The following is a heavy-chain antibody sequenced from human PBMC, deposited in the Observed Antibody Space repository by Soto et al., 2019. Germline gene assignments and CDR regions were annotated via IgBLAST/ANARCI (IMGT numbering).Heavy chain of an antibody. Sequence: VGSLRLSCAASGFTFSSHGMIRVRQAPGKGLEWVSYISSTSSTKSYADSVKGRFTISRDNAKNSLYLQMNSLRDEDTAVYYCARRITMVRGPYYYYGMDVWGQGTTVTVSS. CDR3: ARRITMVRGPYYYYGMDV. CDR2: ISSTSSTK. V-gene: IGHV3-48*02. D-gene: IGHD3-10*01. J-gene: IGHJ6*02. CDR1: GFTFSSHG.